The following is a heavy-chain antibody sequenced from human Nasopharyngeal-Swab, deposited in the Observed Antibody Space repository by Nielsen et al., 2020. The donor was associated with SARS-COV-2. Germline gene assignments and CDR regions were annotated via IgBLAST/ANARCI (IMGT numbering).Heavy chain of an antibody. CDR2: ISGSGGST. V-gene: IGHV3-23*01. CDR3: AKDGGIAMVRGVLDY. D-gene: IGHD3-10*01. CDR1: GFTFSNYW. Sequence: GESLKISCAGSGFTFSNYWMHWVRQAPGKGLEWVSAISGSGGSTYYADSVKGRFTISRDNSKNTLYLQMNSLRAEDTAVYYCAKDGGIAMVRGVLDYWGQGTLVTVSS. J-gene: IGHJ4*02.